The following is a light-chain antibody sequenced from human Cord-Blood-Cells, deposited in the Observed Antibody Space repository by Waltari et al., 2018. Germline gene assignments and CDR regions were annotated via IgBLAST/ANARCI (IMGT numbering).Light chain of an antibody. CDR1: QSVSSN. V-gene: IGKV3-15*01. CDR3: QQYNNWPPT. Sequence: VMTQSPATLSVSPGERATLSCRASQSVSSNFAWYQQKPGQAPRLLIYGASTRATGIPARFSGSGSGTEFTLTISSLQSEDFAVYYCQQYNNWPPTFGQGTKVEIK. CDR2: GAS. J-gene: IGKJ1*01.